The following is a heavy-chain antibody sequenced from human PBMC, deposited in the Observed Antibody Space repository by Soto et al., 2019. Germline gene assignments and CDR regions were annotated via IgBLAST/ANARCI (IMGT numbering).Heavy chain of an antibody. Sequence: SETLSLTCAVSSGSISSSNWWSWVRQPPGKGLEWIGEIYHSGSTNYNPSLKSRVTISVDKSKNQFSLKLSSVTAADTAVYYCARVADCSGGSCFDYWGQGTLVTVSS. CDR2: IYHSGST. D-gene: IGHD2-15*01. CDR3: ARVADCSGGSCFDY. V-gene: IGHV4-4*02. CDR1: SGSISSSNW. J-gene: IGHJ4*02.